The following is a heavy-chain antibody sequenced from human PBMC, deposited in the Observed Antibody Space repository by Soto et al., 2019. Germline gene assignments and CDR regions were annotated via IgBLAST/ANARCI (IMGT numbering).Heavy chain of an antibody. CDR2: IYPGDSDT. V-gene: IGHV5-51*01. J-gene: IGHJ3*02. CDR3: ARPLEIADAFDI. Sequence: HGASLKISCKGSGYSFTSYWIGWVRQMPGKGLEWMGIIYPGDSDTIYSQSFQGQVNISADKSISTAYLQWSSLKASDTAMYYCARPLEIADAFDIWGQGKMVTVSS. CDR1: GYSFTSYW. D-gene: IGHD3-22*01.